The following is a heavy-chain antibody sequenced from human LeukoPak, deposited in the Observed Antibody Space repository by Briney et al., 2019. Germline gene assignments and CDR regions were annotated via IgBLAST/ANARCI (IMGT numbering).Heavy chain of an antibody. D-gene: IGHD2-2*01. J-gene: IGHJ3*02. Sequence: ASVKVSCKVSGYTLTELSMHWVRQAPGKGLEWMGGFDPEDGETIYAQKFQGRVTMTEDTSTDTAYMELSSLRSEDTAVYYCARDLRYCSSTSCSRDAFDIWGQGTMVTVSS. CDR2: FDPEDGET. V-gene: IGHV1-24*01. CDR3: ARDLRYCSSTSCSRDAFDI. CDR1: GYTLTELS.